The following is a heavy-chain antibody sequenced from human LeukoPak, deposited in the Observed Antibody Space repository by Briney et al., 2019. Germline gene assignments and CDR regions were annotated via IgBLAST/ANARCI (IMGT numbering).Heavy chain of an antibody. CDR3: ARHPTVTTFDY. J-gene: IGHJ4*02. CDR1: GYSFTNYR. Sequence: RAGESLKISCKGSGYSFTNYRISWVRQMPGKGLEWMGRIDPSDSYTNYSPSFQGHVTISADKSISTAYLQWSSLKASDTAMYYCARHPTVTTFDYWGQGTLVTVSS. CDR2: IDPSDSYT. D-gene: IGHD4-11*01. V-gene: IGHV5-10-1*01.